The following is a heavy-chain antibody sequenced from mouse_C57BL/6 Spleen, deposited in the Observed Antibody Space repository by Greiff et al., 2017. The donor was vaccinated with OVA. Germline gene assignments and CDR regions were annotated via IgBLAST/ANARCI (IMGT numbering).Heavy chain of an antibody. V-gene: IGHV1-42*01. D-gene: IGHD3-2*01. Sequence: SGPELVKPGASVKISCKASGYSFTGYYMNWVKQSPETSLEWIGEINPSTGGTTYNQKFKAKATLTVDKSSSTAYMQLKSLTSEDSAVYYCATLDSSVFAYWGQGTLVTVSA. CDR2: INPSTGGT. CDR1: GYSFTGYY. CDR3: ATLDSSVFAY. J-gene: IGHJ3*01.